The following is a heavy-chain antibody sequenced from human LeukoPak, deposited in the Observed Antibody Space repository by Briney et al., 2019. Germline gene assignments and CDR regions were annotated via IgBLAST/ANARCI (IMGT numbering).Heavy chain of an antibody. J-gene: IGHJ6*04. V-gene: IGHV3-30*04. D-gene: IGHD1-1*01. CDR3: ARDRGNVWYNWNDLYGMDV. Sequence: GGSLRLSCAASGFTFSSYAMHWVRQAPGKGLEWVAVISYDGSNKYYADSVKGRFTISRDNSKNTLYLQMNSLRAEDTAVYYCARDRGNVWYNWNDLYGMDVWGKGTTVTVSS. CDR1: GFTFSSYA. CDR2: ISYDGSNK.